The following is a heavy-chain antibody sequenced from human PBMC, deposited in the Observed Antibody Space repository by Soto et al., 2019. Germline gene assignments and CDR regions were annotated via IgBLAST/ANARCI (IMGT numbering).Heavy chain of an antibody. J-gene: IGHJ4*02. CDR3: ARVPKGVVVAANDY. D-gene: IGHD2-15*01. CDR1: GFTFSDHF. CDR2: VSRSGSSI. V-gene: IGHV3-11*01. Sequence: QVQLVESGGGLVKPGGSLRLSCAASGFTFSDHFMSWIRQAPGQGLEWVSYVSRSGSSIYYADSVKGRFIISRDNAKNSLYLQINSLRAEDTAVYYCARVPKGVVVAANDYWGQGSVVTVSS.